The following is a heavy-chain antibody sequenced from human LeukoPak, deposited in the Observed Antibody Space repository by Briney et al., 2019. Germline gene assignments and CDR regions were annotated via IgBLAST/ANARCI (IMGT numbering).Heavy chain of an antibody. Sequence: GGSLRLSGAASGFTFSSYWMHWVRQAPGKGRVWVSRVNSDGSSTGYADSGKGRFTISRDNAKNTLYLQMNSLRAEDTAVYYCARDRSSGWEGIVDYWGQGTLVTVSS. V-gene: IGHV3-74*01. CDR1: GFTFSSYW. J-gene: IGHJ4*02. CDR3: ARDRSSGWEGIVDY. CDR2: VNSDGSST. D-gene: IGHD6-19*01.